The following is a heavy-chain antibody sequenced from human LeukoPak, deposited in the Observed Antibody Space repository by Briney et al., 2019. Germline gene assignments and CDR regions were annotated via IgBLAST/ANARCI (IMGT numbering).Heavy chain of an antibody. CDR1: GYTFTGYY. CDR2: INPNSGGT. J-gene: IGHJ6*03. D-gene: IGHD2-2*01. CDR3: ARDLGTSPLTYYYYYYMDV. Sequence: ASVKVSCKASGYTFTGYYMHWVRQAPGQGLEWMGWINPNSGGTNYAQKFQGRVTMTRDTSISTAYMELSRLRSDDTAVYYCARDLGTSPLTYYYYYYMDVWGKGTTVTVSS. V-gene: IGHV1-2*02.